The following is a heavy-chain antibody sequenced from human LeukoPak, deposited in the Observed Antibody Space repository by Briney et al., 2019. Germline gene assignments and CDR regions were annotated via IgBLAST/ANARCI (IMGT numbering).Heavy chain of an antibody. Sequence: ASVKVSRKASGYTFTSYYMHWVRQAPGQGFEWMGIINPSGGSTSYAQKFQGRVTMTRDTSTSTVYMELSSLRSEDTAVYYCARAVWGGDYGDYFDYWGQGTLVTVSS. V-gene: IGHV1-46*01. CDR2: INPSGGST. D-gene: IGHD4-17*01. CDR1: GYTFTSYY. J-gene: IGHJ4*02. CDR3: ARAVWGGDYGDYFDY.